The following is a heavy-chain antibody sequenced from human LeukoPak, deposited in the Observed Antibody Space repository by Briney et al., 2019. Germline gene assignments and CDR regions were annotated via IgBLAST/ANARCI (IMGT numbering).Heavy chain of an antibody. D-gene: IGHD6-19*01. CDR1: GGSIRSGYY. Sequence: PSETLSLTCTVSGGSIRSGYYWGWIRQPPGKGLEWIGSIHYTGSTYYNASLKSRVTISVDTSKNQFSLKLSSVTAADTAVYYCARYNRYSSGWYSDFDYWGQGTLVTVSS. V-gene: IGHV4-38-2*02. J-gene: IGHJ4*02. CDR3: ARYNRYSSGWYSDFDY. CDR2: IHYTGST.